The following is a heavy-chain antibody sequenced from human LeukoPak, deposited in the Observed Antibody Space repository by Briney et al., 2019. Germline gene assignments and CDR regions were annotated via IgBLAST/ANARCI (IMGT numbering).Heavy chain of an antibody. CDR2: ISGSGGST. J-gene: IGHJ5*02. Sequence: PGGSLRLSCAASGFTFSSHVMSWVRQAPGKGLEWVSVISGSGGSTDYADSVKGRFTISRDNSKNTLYLQMNSLRAEDTAVYYCARETAQRLPAYVNWFDPWGQGTLVTVSS. CDR1: GFTFSSHV. D-gene: IGHD6-25*01. CDR3: ARETAQRLPAYVNWFDP. V-gene: IGHV3-23*01.